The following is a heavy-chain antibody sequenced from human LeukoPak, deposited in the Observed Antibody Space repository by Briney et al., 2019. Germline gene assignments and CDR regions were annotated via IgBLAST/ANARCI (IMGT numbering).Heavy chain of an antibody. D-gene: IGHD3-9*01. CDR2: IYSGGST. CDR1: GFTFSGSA. V-gene: IGHV3-NL1*01. CDR3: AKGSARYFDWLMNYFDY. J-gene: IGHJ4*02. Sequence: GGSLRLSCAASGFTFSGSAMHWVRQASGKGLEWVSVIYSGGSTYYADSVKGRFTISRDNSKNTLYLQMNSLRAEDTAVYYCAKGSARYFDWLMNYFDYWGQGTLVTVSS.